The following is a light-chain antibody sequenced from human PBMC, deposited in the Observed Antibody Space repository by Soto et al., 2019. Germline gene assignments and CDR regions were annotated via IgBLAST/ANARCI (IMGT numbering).Light chain of an antibody. J-gene: IGKJ1*01. CDR3: QQYKKWPWT. CDR1: QSVSSN. Sequence: EMLMTQSPATLSVSPGERATLSCRASQSVSSNLAWYQQKTGQAPRLLMYGASTRDTGIPARFSGRGSGTEFTLPLTRLQSEDFAVYYCQQYKKWPWTFGQGTKVDIK. V-gene: IGKV3-15*01. CDR2: GAS.